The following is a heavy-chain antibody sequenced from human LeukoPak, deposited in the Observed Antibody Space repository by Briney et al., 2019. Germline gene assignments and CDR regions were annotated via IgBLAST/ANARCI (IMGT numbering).Heavy chain of an antibody. CDR3: ARAPSEIGGYYPEYFRH. CDR2: IKGDGNT. J-gene: IGHJ1*01. Sequence: GGSLRLSCAASGFTFSSYLLHWVPQAPGKGLVWVSRIKGDGNTNYADSVKGRFTISRDNAKNTVSLQMNSLRAEDTGVYYCARAPSEIGGYYPEYFRHWGQGTLVTVSS. CDR1: GFTFSSYL. D-gene: IGHD3-22*01. V-gene: IGHV3-74*01.